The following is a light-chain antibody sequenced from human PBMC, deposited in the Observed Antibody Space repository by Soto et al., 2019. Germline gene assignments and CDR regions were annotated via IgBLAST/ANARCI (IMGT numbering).Light chain of an antibody. CDR1: QSVSANF. CDR3: QQYGSSPYT. CDR2: AAS. J-gene: IGKJ2*01. V-gene: IGKV3-20*01. Sequence: EIVLTQSPGTLSLSPGERATLSCRASQSVSANFVAWYQQKPGQPPRLLIFAASGRATGIPDRFSGSGSGTDVTLTNSRLEPEDFAVYYCQQYGSSPYTFAQGTKLEI.